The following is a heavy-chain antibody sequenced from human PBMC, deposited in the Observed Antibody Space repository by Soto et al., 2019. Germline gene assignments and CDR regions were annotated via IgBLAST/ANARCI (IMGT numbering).Heavy chain of an antibody. J-gene: IGHJ4*02. CDR3: ARGEIVAVPAALSSYNEYTNYRFDS. CDR2: IIPMFDAS. D-gene: IGHD2-15*01. CDR1: GGAFSDFA. V-gene: IGHV1-69*01. Sequence: QVHLAQSGAEVRKPGSSVKVSCTTSGGAFSDFAFSWVRQAPGQGLEWMGGIIPMFDASKYAQRFQGRVTITADASSKTVYLTLSNLTPEDTAVYYCARGEIVAVPAALSSYNEYTNYRFDSWGQGTLVSVSS.